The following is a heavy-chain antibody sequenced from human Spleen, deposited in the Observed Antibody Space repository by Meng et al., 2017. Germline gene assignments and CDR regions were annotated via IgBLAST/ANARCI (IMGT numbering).Heavy chain of an antibody. Sequence: ASVKVSCKASGYTFTGYYMHWVRQAPGQGLEWMGWINPNSGGTNYAQKFQGRVTMTRDTSISTAYMELSRLRSDDTAVYYCTRDLRRFGEFDYWGQGTLVTVSS. D-gene: IGHD3-10*01. J-gene: IGHJ4*02. CDR3: TRDLRRFGEFDY. CDR1: GYTFTGYY. CDR2: INPNSGGT. V-gene: IGHV1-2*02.